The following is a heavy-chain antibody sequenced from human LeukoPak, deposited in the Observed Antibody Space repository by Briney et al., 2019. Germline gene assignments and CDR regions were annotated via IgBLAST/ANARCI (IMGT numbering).Heavy chain of an antibody. D-gene: IGHD6-19*01. CDR1: GFTFDDYA. J-gene: IGHJ4*02. V-gene: IGHV3-9*01. Sequence: GGSLRLSCAASGFTFDDYAMHWVRQAPGKGLEWVSGISWNSGSIGYADSVKGRFTISRDNAKNSLYLQMNSLRAEDTALYYCAKDILSNYSSGWFGYWGQGTLVTVSS. CDR2: ISWNSGSI. CDR3: AKDILSNYSSGWFGY.